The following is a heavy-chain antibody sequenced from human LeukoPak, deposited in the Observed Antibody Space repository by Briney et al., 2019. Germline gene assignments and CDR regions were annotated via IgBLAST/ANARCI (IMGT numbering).Heavy chain of an antibody. CDR1: GLTFSSYA. Sequence: GGSLRLSCAASGLTFSSYAMSWVRQAPGKGLEWASAISGSGGSTYYADSVKGRFTISRDNSKNTLYLQMNSLRAEDTAVYYCANYWTTGTPTFAFDYWGQGTLVTVSS. J-gene: IGHJ4*02. CDR2: ISGSGGST. V-gene: IGHV3-23*01. D-gene: IGHD1-1*01. CDR3: ANYWTTGTPTFAFDY.